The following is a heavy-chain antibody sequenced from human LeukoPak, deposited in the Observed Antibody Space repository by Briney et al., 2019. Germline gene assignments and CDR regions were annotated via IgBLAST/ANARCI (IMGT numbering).Heavy chain of an antibody. CDR3: ARTMGGRLQLRSLYYYYGMDV. D-gene: IGHD2-2*01. J-gene: IGHJ6*02. CDR1: GGTFSSYA. Sequence: SVKVSCKASGGTFSSYAISWVRQAPGQGLEWMGGIIPIFGTANYAQKFQGRVTITADESTSTAYMELSSLRSEDTAVYHCARTMGGRLQLRSLYYYYGMDVWGQGTTVTVSS. CDR2: IIPIFGTA. V-gene: IGHV1-69*13.